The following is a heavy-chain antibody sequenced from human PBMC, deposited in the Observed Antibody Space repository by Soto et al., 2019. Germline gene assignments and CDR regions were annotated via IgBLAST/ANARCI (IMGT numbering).Heavy chain of an antibody. Sequence: LRLSCAASGFTFAGYAMTWVRQASGKGLEWVSSISGSGGTTWYADSVKGRFTISRDNSKNTVYLQMNSLRAEDTAVYYCAKTGYYETITYYSTFDHWGQGTLVTVSS. CDR1: GFTFAGYA. CDR3: AKTGYYETITYYSTFDH. D-gene: IGHD3-22*01. CDR2: ISGSGGTT. J-gene: IGHJ4*02. V-gene: IGHV3-23*01.